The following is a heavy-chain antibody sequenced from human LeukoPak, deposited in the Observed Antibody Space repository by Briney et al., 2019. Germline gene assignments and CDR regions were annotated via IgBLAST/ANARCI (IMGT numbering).Heavy chain of an antibody. D-gene: IGHD2-15*01. CDR1: GFTLSNYG. Sequence: GRSPRLSCAASGFTLSNYGMHWVRQAPGKGLEWVAVIWYDGSNKYYADSMKGRFTISRDNSKNMLHLQMNSLRAEDTAVYYCARDGGYCSGVSCKNNWFDPWGQGTLVTVSS. CDR2: IWYDGSNK. V-gene: IGHV3-33*01. CDR3: ARDGGYCSGVSCKNNWFDP. J-gene: IGHJ5*02.